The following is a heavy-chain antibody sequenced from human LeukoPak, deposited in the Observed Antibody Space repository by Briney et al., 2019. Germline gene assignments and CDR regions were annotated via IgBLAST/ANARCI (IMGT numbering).Heavy chain of an antibody. Sequence: RGSLRLSCAASGLTFSSYAMSWVRQAPGKGLEWVSAISGSGGSTYYADSVKGRFTISRDNSKNTLYLQMNSLRAEDTAVYYCAKTTSDNDAFDIWGQGTMVTVSS. CDR2: ISGSGGST. V-gene: IGHV3-23*01. CDR1: GLTFSSYA. J-gene: IGHJ3*02. CDR3: AKTTSDNDAFDI. D-gene: IGHD1-1*01.